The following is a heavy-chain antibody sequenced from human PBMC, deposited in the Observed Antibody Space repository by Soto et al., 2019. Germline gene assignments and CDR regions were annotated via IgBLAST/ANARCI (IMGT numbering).Heavy chain of an antibody. CDR3: AKEPVGKYNWFDP. D-gene: IGHD2-15*01. J-gene: IGHJ5*02. CDR2: VSGSGVNR. Sequence: GGSLRLSCAASGFTFSNYAMSWVRQAPGKGLEWISSVSGSGVNRDYADSVKGRFAISRDNSKNTVYLQMSSLRAEDTAVYYCAKEPVGKYNWFDPWGQGTLVTVSS. V-gene: IGHV3-23*01. CDR1: GFTFSNYA.